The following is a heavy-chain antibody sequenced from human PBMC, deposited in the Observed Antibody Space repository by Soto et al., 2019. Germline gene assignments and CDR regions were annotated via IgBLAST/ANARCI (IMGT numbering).Heavy chain of an antibody. CDR2: LSGVGDAT. V-gene: IGHV3-23*01. CDR3: AKATNDWTYHFDY. D-gene: IGHD3-9*01. J-gene: IGHJ4*02. CDR1: GFTFDSFA. Sequence: EVQLLESGGDLVQPGGSLRLSCAASGFTFDSFAMTWVRQAPVKGLEWVSALSGVGDATNYADSVKGRFTISRDNSKNTLYLQINSLRPEDTAVYYCAKATNDWTYHFDYWGQGTPVTVSS.